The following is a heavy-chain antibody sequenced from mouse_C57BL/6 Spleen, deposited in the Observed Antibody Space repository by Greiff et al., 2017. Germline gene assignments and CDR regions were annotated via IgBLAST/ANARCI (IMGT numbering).Heavy chain of an antibody. V-gene: IGHV1-64*01. CDR2: IHPNSGST. D-gene: IGHD1-1*01. J-gene: IGHJ4*01. Sequence: QVQLQQPGAELVKPGASVKLSCKASGYTFTSYWMHWVKQRPGQGLEWIGMIHPNSGSTNYNEKFKSKATLTVDNSSSTAYRQLSSLTSEDSAVYYCARGGENVGAMDYWGQGTSVTVSS. CDR3: ARGGENVGAMDY. CDR1: GYTFTSYW.